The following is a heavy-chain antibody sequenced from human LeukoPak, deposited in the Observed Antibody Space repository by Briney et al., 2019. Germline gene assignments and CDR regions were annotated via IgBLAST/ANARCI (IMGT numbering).Heavy chain of an antibody. D-gene: IGHD3-10*01. V-gene: IGHV5-51*01. CDR1: GYTFTHQW. CDR3: ARHSDVIGAI. CDR2: IYPRDSDT. J-gene: IGHJ4*02. Sequence: GESLKISCKASGYTFTHQWIGWVRQMSGSGLEWMGIIYPRDSDTIYSPSFQGHVTSSADTSINTAYLEWSSLEASDTAIHYCARHSDVIGAIWGQGTLVTVSS.